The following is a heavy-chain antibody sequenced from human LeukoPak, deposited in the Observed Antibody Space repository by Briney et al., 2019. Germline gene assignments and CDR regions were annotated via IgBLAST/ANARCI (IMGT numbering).Heavy chain of an antibody. V-gene: IGHV3-21*01. Sequence: GGSLRLSCAASGFTFSSYSMNWVRQAPGKGLEWVSSISSSSSYIYYADSVKGRFTISRDNAKNSLYLQMNSLRDEDTAVYYCARVGVYYDILTGYYNYYYGMDVGGQGTTVTVS. CDR2: ISSSSSYI. CDR3: ARVGVYYDILTGYYNYYYGMDV. D-gene: IGHD3-9*01. CDR1: GFTFSSYS. J-gene: IGHJ6*02.